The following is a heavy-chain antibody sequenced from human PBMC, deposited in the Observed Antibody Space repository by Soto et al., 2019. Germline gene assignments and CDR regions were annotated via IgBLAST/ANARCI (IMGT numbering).Heavy chain of an antibody. Sequence: QVRLVQSGAEVKKPGASVKVSCKASGYTFTNYGISWVRQAPGQGLQWMGWISVYNDNTIYEEELRGRVTMTTDTSTSTAYMELGSLRSDDTAVYFCARWSCSSTSCRSNPFDIWGQGTMVSVSS. CDR3: ARWSCSSTSCRSNPFDI. V-gene: IGHV1-18*01. D-gene: IGHD2-2*01. CDR2: ISVYNDNT. J-gene: IGHJ3*02. CDR1: GYTFTNYG.